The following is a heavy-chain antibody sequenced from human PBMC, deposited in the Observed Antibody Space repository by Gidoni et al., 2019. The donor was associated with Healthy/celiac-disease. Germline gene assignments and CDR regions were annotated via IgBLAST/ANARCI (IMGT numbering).Heavy chain of an antibody. D-gene: IGHD5-12*01. CDR2: ISYDGSNK. CDR3: AKDRYMWLNHPGYFDY. J-gene: IGHJ4*02. V-gene: IGHV3-30*18. Sequence: QVQLVESGGGVVQPGRSLRLSCAASGFTFSSYGMHWVRQAPGKGLEWVAVISYDGSNKYYADSVKGRFTISRDNSKNTLYLQMNSLRAEDTAVYYCAKDRYMWLNHPGYFDYWGQGTLVTVSS. CDR1: GFTFSSYG.